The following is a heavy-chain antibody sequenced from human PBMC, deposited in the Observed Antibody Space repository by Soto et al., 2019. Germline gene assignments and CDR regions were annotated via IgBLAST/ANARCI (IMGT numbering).Heavy chain of an antibody. D-gene: IGHD3-22*01. V-gene: IGHV1-46*01. Sequence: QVQLVQSGAEVKKPGASVKVSCKASGYTFTSYYMYWVRQAPGQGLEWMGIINPSGGSTSYAQKFQGRVTMTRDTSTSTVYMELSSLRSEDTAVYYCAVVPYYYDSSGYSVDYFDYWGQGTLVTVSS. CDR3: AVVPYYYDSSGYSVDYFDY. CDR1: GYTFTSYY. CDR2: INPSGGST. J-gene: IGHJ4*02.